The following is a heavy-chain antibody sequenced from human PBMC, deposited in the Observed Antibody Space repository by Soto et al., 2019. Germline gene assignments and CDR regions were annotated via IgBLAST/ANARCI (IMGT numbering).Heavy chain of an antibody. J-gene: IGHJ6*02. CDR1: GGSFSGYY. D-gene: IGHD2-2*01. CDR2: INHSGST. Sequence: RSLTCAVYGGSFSGYYWSWIRQPPGKGLEWIGEINHSGSTNYNPSLKSRVTISVDTSKNQFSLKLSSVTAADTAVYYCASHPAAMEVYYGMDVWGQGTTVTVSS. CDR3: ASHPAAMEVYYGMDV. V-gene: IGHV4-34*01.